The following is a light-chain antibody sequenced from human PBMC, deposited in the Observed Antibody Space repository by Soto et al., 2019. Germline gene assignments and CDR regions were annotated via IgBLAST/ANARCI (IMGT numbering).Light chain of an antibody. J-gene: IGLJ1*01. Sequence: QSVLTQPPSVSGAPGQRVTISCTGSSSNIGAGYDVHWYQRLPGTAPKVLIYGNNNRPSGVPDRFSGSKSGTSASLAITGLQAEYEADYYCQSYDSSLSGSYVFGTGTKVTVL. CDR2: GNN. V-gene: IGLV1-40*01. CDR3: QSYDSSLSGSYV. CDR1: SSNIGAGYD.